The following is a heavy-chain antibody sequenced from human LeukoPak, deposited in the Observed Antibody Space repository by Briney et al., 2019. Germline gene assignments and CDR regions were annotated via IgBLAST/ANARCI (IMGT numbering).Heavy chain of an antibody. CDR1: GFTFSSYA. Sequence: GRSLRLSCAASGFTFSSYAMHWVRQAPGKGLEWVAVIWYDGSNKYYADSVKGRFTISRDNSKNTLYLQMNSLRAEDTAVYYCARDRHYYDDAFDIWGQGTMVTVSS. D-gene: IGHD3-22*01. CDR2: IWYDGSNK. CDR3: ARDRHYYDDAFDI. J-gene: IGHJ3*02. V-gene: IGHV3-33*08.